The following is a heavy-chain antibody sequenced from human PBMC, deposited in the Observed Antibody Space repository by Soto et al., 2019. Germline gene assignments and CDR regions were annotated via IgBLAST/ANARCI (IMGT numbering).Heavy chain of an antibody. CDR1: GFNFHWYW. D-gene: IGHD6-19*01. J-gene: IGHJ4*02. V-gene: IGHV3-7*03. Sequence: LRLSCAASGFNFHWYWMSWVRQAPGKGLEWLATIKTDASEKKYVDSVKGRFTMSRDNAKNSVYLQMDSLRSEDTAVYYCAIFRVTGIAVAGQAPAYWGQGTLVTVSS. CDR2: IKTDASEK. CDR3: AIFRVTGIAVAGQAPAY.